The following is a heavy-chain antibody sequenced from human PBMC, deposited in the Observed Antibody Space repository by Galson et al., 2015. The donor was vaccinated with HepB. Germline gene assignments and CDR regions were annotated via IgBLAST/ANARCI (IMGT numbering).Heavy chain of an antibody. CDR3: ARARSIAASIIPAYY. V-gene: IGHV3-33*01. J-gene: IGHJ4*02. D-gene: IGHD6-6*01. Sequence: SLRLSRAASGFTFSSYGMHWVRQAPGKGLEWVAVIWYDGSNKYYADSVKGRFTISRDNSKNTLYLQMNSLRAEDTAVYYCARARSIAASIIPAYYWGQGTLVTVSS. CDR2: IWYDGSNK. CDR1: GFTFSSYG.